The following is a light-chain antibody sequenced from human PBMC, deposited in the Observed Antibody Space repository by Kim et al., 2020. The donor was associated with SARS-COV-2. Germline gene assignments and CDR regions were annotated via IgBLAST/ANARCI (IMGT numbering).Light chain of an antibody. CDR2: GAS. J-gene: IGKJ4*01. CDR3: QQYYNWPLT. V-gene: IGKV3-15*01. Sequence: VAPGDRATLSCRASQNVNTYLAWYQQKPGQAPRLLIYGASTRAAGVPARFSGSASGTDFTLTISSLQSEDFAVYYCQQYYNWPLTFGGGTKVDIK. CDR1: QNVNTY.